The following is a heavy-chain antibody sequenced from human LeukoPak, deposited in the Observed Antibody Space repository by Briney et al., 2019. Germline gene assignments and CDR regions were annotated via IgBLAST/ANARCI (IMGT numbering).Heavy chain of an antibody. CDR1: GFTFGIYD. CDR2: ISYDGSNK. D-gene: IGHD3-10*01. V-gene: IGHV3-33*05. J-gene: IGHJ6*03. CDR3: ASSGVFGTDYYYYMDV. Sequence: GGSLRLSCAASGFTFGIYDMHWVRQAPGKGLEWVAVISYDGSNKYYADSVKGRFTISRDNAKNSLYLQMNSLRAEDTALYYCASSGVFGTDYYYYMDVRGKGTTVTVSS.